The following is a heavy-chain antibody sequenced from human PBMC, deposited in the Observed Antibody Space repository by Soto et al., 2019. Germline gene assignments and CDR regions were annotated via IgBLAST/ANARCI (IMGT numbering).Heavy chain of an antibody. D-gene: IGHD1-26*01. CDR2: MSFVGRT. CDR3: ARVGATAEFDH. J-gene: IGHJ4*02. V-gene: IGHV4-59*01. Sequence: SETLSLTCTASGGSITTYYWSWIRQPPGKRLQWIGYMSFVGRTDYNPSLKSRVTISGDTSKNQFSLNLTSVTAADTAVYFCARVGATAEFDHWGRGSLVTVSS. CDR1: GGSITTYY.